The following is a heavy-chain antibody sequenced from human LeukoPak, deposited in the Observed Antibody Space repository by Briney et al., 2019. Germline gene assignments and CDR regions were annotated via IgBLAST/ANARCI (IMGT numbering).Heavy chain of an antibody. J-gene: IGHJ3*02. CDR2: INAGNGNT. Sequence: ASVKVSCKASGYTFTSYAMHWVRQAPGQRLEWMGWINAGNGNTKYSQKFQGRVTITRDTSASTAYMELSSLRSEDAAVYYCARGVNCGGDCYAFDIWGQGTMVTVSS. D-gene: IGHD2-21*02. CDR1: GYTFTSYA. CDR3: ARGVNCGGDCYAFDI. V-gene: IGHV1-3*01.